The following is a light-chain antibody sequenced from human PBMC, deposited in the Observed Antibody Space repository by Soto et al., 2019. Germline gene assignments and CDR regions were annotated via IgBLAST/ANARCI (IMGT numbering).Light chain of an antibody. V-gene: IGKV1-5*01. CDR2: DAS. CDR3: QQWYMGWT. CDR1: QSIGRF. Sequence: DIQMTQSPSTLSASVGDRVTITCRASQSIGRFLAWYQHQPGKAPKLLIYDASTLESGVPSRFSGTGSGTEFTFSITSLQPEDFGTYYCQQWYMGWTFGQVTKVDIK. J-gene: IGKJ1*01.